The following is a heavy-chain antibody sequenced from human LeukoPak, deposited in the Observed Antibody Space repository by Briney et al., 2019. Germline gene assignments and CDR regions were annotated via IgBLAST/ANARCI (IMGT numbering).Heavy chain of an antibody. CDR3: ARHPITRYYDSSGYSAAGPDY. J-gene: IGHJ4*02. D-gene: IGHD3-22*01. V-gene: IGHV5-51*01. CDR2: IYPGDSDT. CDR1: GYSFTNNW. Sequence: GESLKISCKGSGYSFTNNWIGWVRQMPGKGLEWMGIIYPGDSDTTYSPSFQGQVTISADKSISTAYLLWSSLKASDTAMYYCARHPITRYYDSSGYSAAGPDYWGQGTLVTVSS.